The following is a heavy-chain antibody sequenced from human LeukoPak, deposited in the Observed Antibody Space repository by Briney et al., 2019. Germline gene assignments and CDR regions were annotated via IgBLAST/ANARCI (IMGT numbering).Heavy chain of an antibody. V-gene: IGHV4-61*03. Sequence: WIGYIHYSGSSNYNPSLQSRVTISVDTSRGYFSLKLSSATAADTAVYYCARGWGVVVPVYYWGQGTLVTVSS. J-gene: IGHJ4*02. CDR2: IHYSGSS. CDR3: ARGWGVVVPVYY. D-gene: IGHD2-2*01.